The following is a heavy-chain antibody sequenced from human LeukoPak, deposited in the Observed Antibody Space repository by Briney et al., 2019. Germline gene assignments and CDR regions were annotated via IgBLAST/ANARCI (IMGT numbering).Heavy chain of an antibody. D-gene: IGHD3-22*01. V-gene: IGHV1-24*01. J-gene: IGHJ6*02. CDR3: ARYYYDSSGYYYNLYYGMDV. CDR1: GYTLTELS. Sequence: ASVKVSCKVSGYTLTELSMHWVRQAPGKGLEWMGGFDPEDGETIYAQKFQGRVTMTTDTSTSTAYMELRSLRSDDTAVYYCARYYYDSSGYYYNLYYGMDVWGQGTTVTVSS. CDR2: FDPEDGET.